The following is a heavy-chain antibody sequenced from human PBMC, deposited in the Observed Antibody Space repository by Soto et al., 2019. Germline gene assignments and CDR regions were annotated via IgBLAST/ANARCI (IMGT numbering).Heavy chain of an antibody. J-gene: IGHJ4*02. Sequence: QVQLVESGGGVVQPGRSLRLSCTASGFTFRSYGMHWVRQAPGKGLEWVAVISNDGSNEYSADSVKGRFTVSRDNSKNTLYLHMNSLRAEDTAVYYCAKDSSVGPADYYFDYWGQGTLDTVSS. CDR2: ISNDGSNE. CDR1: GFTFRSYG. V-gene: IGHV3-30*18. D-gene: IGHD1-26*01. CDR3: AKDSSVGPADYYFDY.